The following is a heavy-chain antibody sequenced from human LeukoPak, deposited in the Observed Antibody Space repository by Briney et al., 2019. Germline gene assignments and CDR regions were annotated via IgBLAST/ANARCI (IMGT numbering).Heavy chain of an antibody. CDR1: GGSISSYC. V-gene: IGHV4-59*01. D-gene: IGHD3-9*01. J-gene: IGHJ4*02. CDR2: IYYSGNT. CDR3: AKGRKDFDTNLGPFDS. Sequence: SETLSLTCTVSGGSISSYCWSWIRQPPGKGLEWIGYIYYSGNTNYNPSLKSRVTISVDTSKNQFSLKMRSVTAADTAVYYCAKGRKDFDTNLGPFDSWGQGILVTVSS.